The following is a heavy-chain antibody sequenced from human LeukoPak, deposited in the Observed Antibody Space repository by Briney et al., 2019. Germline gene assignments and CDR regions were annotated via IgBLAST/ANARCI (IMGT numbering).Heavy chain of an antibody. CDR2: IPYDGSNK. Sequence: PGGSLRLSCAASGFTFSTYAMHWVRQAPGKGLEWVAVIPYDGSNKYYADSVKGRFTISRDNSKDTLYLQMNSLRAEDTAVYYCARVPPPIQLWWPLEYWGQGTLVTVSS. J-gene: IGHJ4*02. V-gene: IGHV3-30-3*01. CDR3: ARVPPPIQLWWPLEY. D-gene: IGHD5-18*01. CDR1: GFTFSTYA.